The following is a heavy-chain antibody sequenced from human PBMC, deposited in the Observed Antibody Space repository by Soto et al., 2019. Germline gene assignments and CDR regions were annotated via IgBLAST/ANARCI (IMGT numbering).Heavy chain of an antibody. V-gene: IGHV3-7*01. Sequence: PGGSLRLSCAASGFTFSNYWMGWVRQAPGKGLEWVANIEQYGSEKNYVDSVKGRFTIFRDNAKKSLYLQMNSLRAEDTAVYYCARDVRSSFDYWGQGTLVTVSS. CDR1: GFTFSNYW. CDR2: IEQYGSEK. D-gene: IGHD6-13*01. J-gene: IGHJ4*02. CDR3: ARDVRSSFDY.